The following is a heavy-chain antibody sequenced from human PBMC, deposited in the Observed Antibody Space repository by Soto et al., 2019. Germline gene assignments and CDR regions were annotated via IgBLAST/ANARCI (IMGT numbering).Heavy chain of an antibody. V-gene: IGHV4-31*03. J-gene: IGHJ5*02. Sequence: QVQLQESGPGLVKPSQTLSLTCTVSGGSISSGGYYWSWIRQHPGKGLEWIGYIYYSGSTYYNPSLKSXXTXSXXTSKNQFALKLSSVTAADTAVYYCARIYAERWFDPWGQGTLVTVSS. CDR1: GGSISSGGYY. D-gene: IGHD1-1*01. CDR2: IYYSGST. CDR3: ARIYAERWFDP.